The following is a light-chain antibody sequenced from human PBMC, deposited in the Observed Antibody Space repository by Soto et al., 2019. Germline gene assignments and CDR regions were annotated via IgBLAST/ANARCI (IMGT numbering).Light chain of an antibody. V-gene: IGLV1-51*02. CDR2: ENN. J-gene: IGLJ7*01. CDR3: AAWDKSLSGGV. Sequence: QSVLTQPPSVSAAPGQKVTISCSGSSSNIGSDYVSWYQQLPGTAPKLLIYENNKRPSGIPDRFSGSKSGTSATLGITGLQTGHEADYYCAAWDKSLSGGVFGGGTQLTVL. CDR1: SSNIGSDY.